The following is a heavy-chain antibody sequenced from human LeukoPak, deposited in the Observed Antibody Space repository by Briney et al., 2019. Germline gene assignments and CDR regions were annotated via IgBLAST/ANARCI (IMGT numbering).Heavy chain of an antibody. CDR3: AKGHNLNVGYGMDV. V-gene: IGHV3-23*01. D-gene: IGHD1-1*01. CDR1: GFTFSSYT. J-gene: IGHJ6*02. Sequence: PGGSLRLSCAASGFTFSSYTMTWVRQAPGKGLEWVSAISGSGGSTYYADSVKGRFTISRDNSKNTLYLQMNSLRAEDTAVYYCAKGHNLNVGYGMDVWGLGTTVTVSS. CDR2: ISGSGGST.